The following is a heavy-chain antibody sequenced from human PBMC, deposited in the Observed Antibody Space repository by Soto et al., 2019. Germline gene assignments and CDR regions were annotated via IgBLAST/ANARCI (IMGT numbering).Heavy chain of an antibody. CDR1: GFTLSNAW. Sequence: GGSLRLSCTASGFTLSNAWMNWVRQAPGKGLEWVGRVKSQTSGGTIDHAAPVKDRFSISRDDSKNTLYLQMNSLKIEDTAVYYCNTDYNDRGIWGQGTLVTVSS. J-gene: IGHJ4*02. CDR3: NTDYNDRGI. CDR2: VKSQTSGGTI. D-gene: IGHD3-10*02. V-gene: IGHV3-15*07.